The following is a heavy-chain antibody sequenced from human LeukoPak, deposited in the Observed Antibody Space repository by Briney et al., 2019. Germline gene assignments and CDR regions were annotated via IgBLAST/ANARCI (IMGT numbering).Heavy chain of an antibody. Sequence: QPGGSLRLSCAASGFTFSSYWMHWVRQAPGKGLVWVSRIKSGGSSTSYADSVKGRFTISRDNAKNTLYMQMNSLKAEDTAVYYCARESSVGAHKAFDYWGQGTLVTVSS. D-gene: IGHD1-26*01. J-gene: IGHJ4*02. V-gene: IGHV3-74*01. CDR1: GFTFSSYW. CDR2: IKSGGSST. CDR3: ARESSVGAHKAFDY.